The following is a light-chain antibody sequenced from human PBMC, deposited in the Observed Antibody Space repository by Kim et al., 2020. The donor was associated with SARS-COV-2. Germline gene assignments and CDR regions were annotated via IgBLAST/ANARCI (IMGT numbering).Light chain of an antibody. CDR1: QTIVTW. J-gene: IGKJ2*03. Sequence: DIQMTQSPSTLSASVGDRVSITCRASQTIVTWLAWYQQKPGKPPRLLIYLASSLETGVPSRFSGSGYGTEFTLTISDLQPDDFVTYYCQQYNSAPYSFGQGTKLEI. CDR3: QQYNSAPYS. CDR2: LAS. V-gene: IGKV1-5*03.